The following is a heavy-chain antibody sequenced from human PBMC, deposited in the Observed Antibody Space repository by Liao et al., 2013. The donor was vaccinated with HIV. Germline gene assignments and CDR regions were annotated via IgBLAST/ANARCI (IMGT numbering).Heavy chain of an antibody. Sequence: QVQLQESGPGLLKPSETLSLTCNVSGGSLSGYYWSWIRQPPGKGLEWIGEINHSGSTNYNPSLKSRVTISVDTSMNQFSLKVSSVTAADTAVYYCARGAGYSYGRRMDIWGQGTMVTVSS. CDR1: GGSLSGYY. V-gene: IGHV4-34*01. CDR3: ARGAGYSYGRRMDI. J-gene: IGHJ3*02. D-gene: IGHD5-18*01. CDR2: INHSGST.